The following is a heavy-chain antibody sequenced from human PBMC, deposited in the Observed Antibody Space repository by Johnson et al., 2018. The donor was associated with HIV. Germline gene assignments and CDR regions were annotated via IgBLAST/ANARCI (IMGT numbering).Heavy chain of an antibody. V-gene: IGHV3-33*01. J-gene: IGHJ3*01. CDR2: IRYDGSNK. Sequence: QLVESGGGVVQPGRSLRLSCAASGFTFSNYGMHWVRQAPGKGLEWVAVIRYDGSNKYYADSVKGRFTISRDNSKNTLYLQMNSLRPEDTAVYYCARGPATITSLGLLFALDVWAQGTMVIVSS. CDR1: GFTFSNYG. D-gene: IGHD4-11*01. CDR3: ARGPATITSLGLLFALDV.